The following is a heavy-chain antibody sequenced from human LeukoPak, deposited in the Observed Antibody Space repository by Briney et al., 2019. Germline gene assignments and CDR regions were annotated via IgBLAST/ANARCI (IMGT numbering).Heavy chain of an antibody. D-gene: IGHD6-13*01. V-gene: IGHV3-33*08. J-gene: IGHJ4*02. Sequence: GSLRLSCAASGFTFSSYGMHWVRQAPGKGLEWVAVIWYDGSNRFYADSVKGRFTISRDNSKNTLYLQMNSLRAEDTAVYYCASASYSTSWYWGEGIDYWGQGTLVTVSS. CDR2: IWYDGSNR. CDR3: ASASYSTSWYWGEGIDY. CDR1: GFTFSSYG.